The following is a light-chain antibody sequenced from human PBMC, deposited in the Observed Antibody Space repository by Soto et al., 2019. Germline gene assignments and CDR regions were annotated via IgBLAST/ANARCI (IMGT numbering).Light chain of an antibody. CDR1: QRVTTW. J-gene: IGKJ2*01. Sequence: DIQMTQSPSTLSASVGDSFTITCRASQRVTTWLAWYQQRPGKAPKLLIHDASTLHSGVPSRFSGSGSGTEFTLTISSLQPDDFATYCCLQYNDYWTFGQGTKVDI. CDR2: DAS. V-gene: IGKV1-5*01. CDR3: LQYNDYWT.